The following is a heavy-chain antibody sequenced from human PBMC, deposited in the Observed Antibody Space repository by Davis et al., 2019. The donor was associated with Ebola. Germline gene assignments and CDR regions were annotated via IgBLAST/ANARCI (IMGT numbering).Heavy chain of an antibody. CDR2: ITVTSNYT. CDR1: GFTFSSYS. CDR3: ARRNWFDP. J-gene: IGHJ5*02. Sequence: PGGSLRLSCAASGFTFSSYSMNWVRQAPGKGLEWVSSITVTSNYTYYADPVKGRFTISRDNAKNSLYLQMNSLRAEDTAVYYCARRNWFDPWGQGTLVTVSS. V-gene: IGHV3-21*01.